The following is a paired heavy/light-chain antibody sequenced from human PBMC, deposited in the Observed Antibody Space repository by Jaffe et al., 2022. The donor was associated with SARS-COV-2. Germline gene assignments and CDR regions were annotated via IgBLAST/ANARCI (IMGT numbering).Heavy chain of an antibody. J-gene: IGHJ4*02. Sequence: QVHLAQSGAEVTRPGASVKVSCKASGFTFGDYAIYWVRQAPGQRLEWMGWITAANGKTKYSQNFQGRVSITKDTSASTAYMELSRLRSEDTTVYYCARGRWSATKAAYFLDYWGQGTLVTVS. D-gene: IGHD3-3*01. CDR3: ARGRWSATKAAYFLDY. V-gene: IGHV1-3*01. CDR1: GFTFGDYA. CDR2: ITAANGKT.
Light chain of an antibody. CDR3: QQYNDYSPWA. V-gene: IGKV1-5*02. CDR2: EAS. J-gene: IGKJ1*01. Sequence: DIQMTQSPSTLSASVGDRVTIICRASQSIGRYLAWYQQKPGQAPKLLIYEASNLEGGVPSRFSGGGSGTEFTLTISSLQPDDSGTYYCQQYNDYSPWAFGQGTKVEV. CDR1: QSIGRY.